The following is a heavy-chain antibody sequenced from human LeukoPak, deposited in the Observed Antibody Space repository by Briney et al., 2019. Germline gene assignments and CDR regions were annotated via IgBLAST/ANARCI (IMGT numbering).Heavy chain of an antibody. CDR3: ARDSGSNFDY. J-gene: IGHJ4*02. V-gene: IGHV4-59*01. D-gene: IGHD2-15*01. CDR2: IYYSGST. CDR1: GGSISSYY. Sequence: SETLSLTCTVSGGSISSYYWSWIRQPPGKGLEWIGHIYYSGSTNYNPSLKSRVTISVDTSNNQFSLKLSSVTAADTAVYYCARDSGSNFDYWGQGTLVTVSS.